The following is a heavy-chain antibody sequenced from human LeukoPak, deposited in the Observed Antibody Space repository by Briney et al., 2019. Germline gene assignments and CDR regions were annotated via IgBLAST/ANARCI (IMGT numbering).Heavy chain of an antibody. J-gene: IGHJ4*02. D-gene: IGHD3-22*01. CDR1: GYTFTGYY. CDR3: ARESWYDSSGYYYGY. Sequence: ASVKLSCNASGYTFTGYYMHWERQAPGQGLELMGWINPNSGGTNYAQKFQGRVTMTRDTSISTAYMELSRLISDDTAVYSCARESWYDSSGYYYGYWGQGTLVTVSS. V-gene: IGHV1-2*02. CDR2: INPNSGGT.